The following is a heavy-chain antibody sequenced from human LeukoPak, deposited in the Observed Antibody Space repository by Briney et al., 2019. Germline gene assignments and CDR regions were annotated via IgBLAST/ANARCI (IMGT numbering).Heavy chain of an antibody. CDR3: ARVLLKPYYYYGMDV. CDR2: INHSGST. J-gene: IGHJ6*04. CDR1: GGSFSGYY. Sequence: PSETLSLTCAVYGGSFSGYYWSWIRQPPGKGLEWIGEINHSGSTNYNPSLKSRVTISVDPSKNQFSLKLSSVTAADTAVYYCARVLLKPYYYYGMDVWGKGTTVTVSS. V-gene: IGHV4-34*01.